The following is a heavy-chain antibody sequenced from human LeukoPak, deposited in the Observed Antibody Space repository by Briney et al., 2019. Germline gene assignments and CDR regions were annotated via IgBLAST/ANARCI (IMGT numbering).Heavy chain of an antibody. CDR1: GFTFSSYA. CDR3: AKGKDIVVVPAAMGEDY. J-gene: IGHJ4*02. Sequence: GGSLRLSCAASGFTFSSYAMHWVRQAPGKGLEWVAVISYDGSNKYYADSVKGRFTISRDNSKNTLYLQMNSLRAEDTAVYYCAKGKDIVVVPAAMGEDYWGQGTLVTVSS. D-gene: IGHD2-2*01. CDR2: ISYDGSNK. V-gene: IGHV3-30-3*01.